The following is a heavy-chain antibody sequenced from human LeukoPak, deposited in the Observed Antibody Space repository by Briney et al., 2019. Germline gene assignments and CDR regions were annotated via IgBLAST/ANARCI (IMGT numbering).Heavy chain of an antibody. V-gene: IGHV1-2*02. CDR1: GYTFTGYY. CDR3: ARDSYDGTYAFWSGYRDY. J-gene: IGHJ4*02. CDR2: INPNSGGT. D-gene: IGHD3-3*01. Sequence: ASVKVSCKASGYTFTGYYMHWVRQAPGQGLEWMGWINPNSGGTNYAQKFQGRVTMTRDTSISTAYMELSRLRSDDTAVYYCARDSYDGTYAFWSGYRDYWGQGTLVTVSS.